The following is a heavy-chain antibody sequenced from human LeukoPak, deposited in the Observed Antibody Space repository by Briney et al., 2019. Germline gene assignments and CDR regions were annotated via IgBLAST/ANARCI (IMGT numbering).Heavy chain of an antibody. Sequence: PGGSLRLSCAASGFTFSSYAMSWVRQAPGKGLEWVSAISGSGGSTYYADSVKGRFTISRDNSKNTLYLQMNSLRAEDTAVYYCARAKFEGYCSGGSCQDFDYWGQGTLVTVSS. CDR2: ISGSGGST. CDR1: GFTFSSYA. J-gene: IGHJ4*02. CDR3: ARAKFEGYCSGGSCQDFDY. D-gene: IGHD2-15*01. V-gene: IGHV3-23*01.